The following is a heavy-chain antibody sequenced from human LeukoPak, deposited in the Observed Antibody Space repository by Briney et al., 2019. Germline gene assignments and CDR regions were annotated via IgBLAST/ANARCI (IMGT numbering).Heavy chain of an antibody. V-gene: IGHV4-30-2*01. J-gene: IGHJ4*02. D-gene: IGHD6-19*01. CDR1: DGSISSGGYS. Sequence: SETLSLTCAVSDGSISSGGYSWSWIRQPPGKGLEWIGYIYHSGSTYYNPSLKSRVTISVDRSKNQFSLKLSSVTAADTAVYYCAREGDGWYDYWGQGTLVTVSS. CDR3: AREGDGWYDY. CDR2: IYHSGST.